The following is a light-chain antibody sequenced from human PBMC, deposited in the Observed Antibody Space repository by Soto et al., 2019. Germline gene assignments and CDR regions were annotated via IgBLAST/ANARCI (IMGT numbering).Light chain of an antibody. CDR2: WAS. J-gene: IGKJ4*01. CDR3: QQYYDSPLT. Sequence: DIVMTKSPDSLAVSLGERATINCKSSQSVLYSSNNKNYLTWYQQKPGQPPKLLISWASTRESGVPERFSGSGSGTDFTLNIRSLQAEDVAVYYCQQYYDSPLTFGGGTKVEIK. CDR1: QSVLYSSNNKNY. V-gene: IGKV4-1*01.